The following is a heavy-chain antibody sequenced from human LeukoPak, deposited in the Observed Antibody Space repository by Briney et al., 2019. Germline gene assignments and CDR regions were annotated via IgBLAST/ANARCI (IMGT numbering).Heavy chain of an antibody. Sequence: SETLSLTCTVSGYSISSGYYWGWIRRPPGKGLEWIGSIYHSASTYYNPSLKSRVTISVDTSKNQFSLKLSSVTAADTAVYYCARDRNYPIPFGYWGQGTLVTVSS. D-gene: IGHD1-7*01. CDR1: GYSISSGYY. V-gene: IGHV4-38-2*02. CDR3: ARDRNYPIPFGY. CDR2: IYHSAST. J-gene: IGHJ4*02.